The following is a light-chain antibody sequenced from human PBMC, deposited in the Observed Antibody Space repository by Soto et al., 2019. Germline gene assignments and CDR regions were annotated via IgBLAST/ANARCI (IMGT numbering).Light chain of an antibody. CDR1: ESVSSY. CDR3: QQSYSKWT. J-gene: IGKJ1*01. Sequence: DIQMTQSPSSLSASVGDRVTITCRAKESVSSYVNWYQQKPGKAPKLLIYAASSLQSGVPARFSVSGSVTDFTLTISGLQPEDFATYYCQQSYSKWTFGQGTKVEIK. CDR2: AAS. V-gene: IGKV1-39*01.